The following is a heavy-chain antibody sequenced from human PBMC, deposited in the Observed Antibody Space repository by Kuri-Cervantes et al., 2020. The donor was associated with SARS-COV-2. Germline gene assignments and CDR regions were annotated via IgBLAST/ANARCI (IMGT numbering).Heavy chain of an antibody. V-gene: IGHV3-23*01. Sequence: GGSLRLSCAASGFTFSSYAMSWVRQAPGKGLEWVSAISGSGGSTYYADSVKGRFTISRDNSKNTLYLQMNSLRAEDTAVYYCAKDLVSSSTSCYDYWGQGTVVTVSS. D-gene: IGHD2-2*01. CDR2: ISGSGGST. CDR1: GFTFSSYA. CDR3: AKDLVSSSTSCYDY. J-gene: IGHJ4*02.